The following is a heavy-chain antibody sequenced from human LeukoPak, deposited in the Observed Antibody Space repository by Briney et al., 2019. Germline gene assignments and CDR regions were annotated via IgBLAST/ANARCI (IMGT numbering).Heavy chain of an antibody. CDR3: ARHSEPDFDY. D-gene: IGHD1-26*01. J-gene: IGHJ4*02. Sequence: SETLSLTCTVSGGSISSSSYYWGWIRQPPGKGLEWIGSIYYSGSTYYNPSLKSRVTISVDTSKNQFSLKLSSVTAADTAVYYCARHSEPDFDYWGQGTLVTVSS. CDR2: IYYSGST. CDR1: GGSISSSSYY. V-gene: IGHV4-39*01.